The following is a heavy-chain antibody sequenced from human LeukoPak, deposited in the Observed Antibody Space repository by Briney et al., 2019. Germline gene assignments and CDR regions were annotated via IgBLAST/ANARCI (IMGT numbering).Heavy chain of an antibody. J-gene: IGHJ4*02. Sequence: PGGSLRLSCAASGFTFSDYYMSWIRQAPGKGLEWVSYISSSGSTIYYADSVKGRFTISRDNAKNSLYLQMNSLRAEDTAVYYCARDRNRYNWNYDPIDYWGQGTLVTVSS. D-gene: IGHD1-7*01. CDR1: GFTFSDYY. V-gene: IGHV3-11*04. CDR3: ARDRNRYNWNYDPIDY. CDR2: ISSSGSTI.